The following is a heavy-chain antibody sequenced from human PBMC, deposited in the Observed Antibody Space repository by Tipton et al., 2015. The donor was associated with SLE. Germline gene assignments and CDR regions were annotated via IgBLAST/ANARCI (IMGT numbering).Heavy chain of an antibody. J-gene: IGHJ4*02. CDR2: INHSGST. Sequence: TLSLTCAVYGGSFSGYYWSWIRQPPGKGLEWIGEINHSGSTNYNPSLKSRVTISVDTSKNQFSLKLSSVTAADTAVYYCAPLEGGFTMVRGVINNWGQGTLVTVSS. CDR3: APLEGGFTMVRGVINN. D-gene: IGHD3-10*01. V-gene: IGHV4-34*01. CDR1: GGSFSGYY.